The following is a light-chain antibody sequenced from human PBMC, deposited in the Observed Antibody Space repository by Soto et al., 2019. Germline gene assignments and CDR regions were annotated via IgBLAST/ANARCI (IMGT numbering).Light chain of an antibody. J-gene: IGKJ1*01. CDR3: HQYNNWPPWT. V-gene: IGKV3-20*01. Sequence: PGESATLSCRASQTVSITYLTCYQQKPGQAPRLLIFGASKRATGIPDRFSGSGSGRDFTLTISGLEPEDFAVYYCHQYNNWPPWTFGQGTKVDIK. CDR1: QTVSITY. CDR2: GAS.